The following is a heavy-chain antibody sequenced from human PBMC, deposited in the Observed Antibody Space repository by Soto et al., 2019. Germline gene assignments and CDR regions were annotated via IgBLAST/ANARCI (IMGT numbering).Heavy chain of an antibody. Sequence: QVQLQQWGAGLLKPSETLSLTCAVYGESFSAYYWSWIRQPPGKGLEWIGEINHSGSTNYNPSLKSRVTIPVDTSKNQFSLKLTSVTAADTAVYYCARWGNNLDPWGQGTLVTVSS. CDR3: ARWGNNLDP. J-gene: IGHJ5*02. CDR2: INHSGST. CDR1: GESFSAYY. D-gene: IGHD3-16*01. V-gene: IGHV4-34*01.